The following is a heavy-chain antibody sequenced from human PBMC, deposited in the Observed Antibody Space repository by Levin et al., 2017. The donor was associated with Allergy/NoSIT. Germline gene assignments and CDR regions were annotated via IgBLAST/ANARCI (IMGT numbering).Heavy chain of an antibody. CDR2: ISVDGRQK. D-gene: IGHD1-14*01. CDR1: GFTFRNYG. V-gene: IGHV3-30*03. CDR3: ARRHNMDTHYFDY. J-gene: IGHJ4*02. Sequence: GGSLRLSCAASGFTFRNYGMHWVRQAPGKGLAWVALISVDGRQKYYADSVKGRLSVSRDNSNNALYLQMNSLRAEDTAVYYCARRHNMDTHYFDYWGQGSLISVSS.